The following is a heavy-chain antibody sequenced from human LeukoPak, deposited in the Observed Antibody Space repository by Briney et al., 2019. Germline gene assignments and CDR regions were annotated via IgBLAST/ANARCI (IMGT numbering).Heavy chain of an antibody. CDR3: ARAALAYCGGDCLRAFDI. D-gene: IGHD2-21*02. V-gene: IGHV3-21*01. CDR2: ISSSSSYI. J-gene: IGHJ3*02. Sequence: GGSLRLSCAASGFNFSDYYMNWIRQAPGKGLEWASSISSSSSYIYYADSVKGRFTISRDNAKNSLYLQMNSLRAEDTAVYYCARAALAYCGGDCLRAFDIWGQGTMVTVSS. CDR1: GFNFSDYY.